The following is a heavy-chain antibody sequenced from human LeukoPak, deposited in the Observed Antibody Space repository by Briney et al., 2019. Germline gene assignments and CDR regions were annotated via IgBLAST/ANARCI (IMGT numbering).Heavy chain of an antibody. CDR3: ARDQLAATPNDY. CDR1: GFTFSSYS. CDR2: ISSSSSYI. V-gene: IGHV3-21*01. J-gene: IGHJ4*02. Sequence: GGSLRLSCAASGFTFSSYSMNWVRQAPGKGLEWVSSISSSSSYIYYADSVKGRFTISRDNAKNSLYLQMNSLRAEDTAVYYCARDQLAATPNDYWGQGTLVTVSS. D-gene: IGHD2-15*01.